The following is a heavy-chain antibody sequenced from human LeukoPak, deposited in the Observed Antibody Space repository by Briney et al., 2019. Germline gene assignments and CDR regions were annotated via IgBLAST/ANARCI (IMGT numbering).Heavy chain of an antibody. CDR2: INSDGSST. Sequence: GGSLRLSCAASGFTFSSYWMHWVRQAPGKGLVWVSRINSDGSSTSYADSVKGRFTISRDNAKNTLYLQMNSLRAEDTAVYYCAGVRESHYYDSSGYSSWGQGTLVTVSS. J-gene: IGHJ5*02. CDR1: GFTFSSYW. CDR3: AGVRESHYYDSSGYSS. V-gene: IGHV3-74*01. D-gene: IGHD3-22*01.